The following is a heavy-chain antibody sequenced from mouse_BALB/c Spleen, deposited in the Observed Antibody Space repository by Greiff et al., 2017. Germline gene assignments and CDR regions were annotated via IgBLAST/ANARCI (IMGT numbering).Heavy chain of an antibody. Sequence: LQQPGSELVRPGASVKLSCKASGYTFTSYWMHWVKQRPGQGLEWIGNIYPGSGSTNYDEKFKSKATLTVDTSSSTAYMQLSSLTSEDSAVYFCAREGPIAYWGQGTLVTVSA. D-gene: IGHD2-12*01. V-gene: IGHV1S22*01. CDR3: AREGPIAY. CDR2: IYPGSGST. CDR1: GYTFTSYW. J-gene: IGHJ3*01.